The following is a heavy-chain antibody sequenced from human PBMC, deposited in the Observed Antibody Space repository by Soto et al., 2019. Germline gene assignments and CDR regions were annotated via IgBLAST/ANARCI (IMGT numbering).Heavy chain of an antibody. CDR2: IYYSGST. D-gene: IGHD6-6*01. CDR3: ARSPSSIAARPYYYYGMDV. CDR1: GGSVSSGSYY. Sequence: SETLSLTCTVSGGSVSSGSYYWSWIRQPPGKGLEWIGYIYYSGSTNYNPSLKSRVTISVDTSKNQFSLKLSSVTAADTAVYYCARSPSSIAARPYYYYGMDVWGQGTTVTVSS. J-gene: IGHJ6*02. V-gene: IGHV4-61*01.